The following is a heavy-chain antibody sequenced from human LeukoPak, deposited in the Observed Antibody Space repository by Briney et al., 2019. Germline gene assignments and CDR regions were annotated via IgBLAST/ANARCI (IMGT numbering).Heavy chain of an antibody. CDR1: GFTFSGYG. Sequence: PGGSLRLSCAASGFTFSGYGIHWVRQAPGKGLEWVAFIRSDGSKEFYADSVKGRFTISRDNSKNTPYLQVNSLRVEDTAVYYCAKGYGYYFDYWGQGTLVIVSS. D-gene: IGHD5-18*01. CDR2: IRSDGSKE. J-gene: IGHJ4*02. CDR3: AKGYGYYFDY. V-gene: IGHV3-30*02.